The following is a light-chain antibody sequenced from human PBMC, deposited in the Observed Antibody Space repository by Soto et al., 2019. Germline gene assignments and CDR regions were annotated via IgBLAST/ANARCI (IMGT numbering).Light chain of an antibody. V-gene: IGKV3-11*01. J-gene: IGKJ2*01. CDR2: GAS. Sequence: EIVLTQSPGTLSLSPGERATLSCRASQTISTGLAWYQQKPGQSPRLVIWGASDRATGIPARFSGSGSGTDFTLTISSLEPEDFAVYYXQXXSALPVTFXQGTKLEIK. CDR3: QXXSALPVT. CDR1: QTISTG.